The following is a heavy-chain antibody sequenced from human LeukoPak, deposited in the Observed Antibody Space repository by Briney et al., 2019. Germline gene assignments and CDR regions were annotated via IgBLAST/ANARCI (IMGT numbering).Heavy chain of an antibody. Sequence: SETLSLTCTVSGGSISSYYWSWIRQPPGQGLEWIGYIYYSGSTNYNPSLKSRVTISVDTSKNQFSLKLSSVTAADTAVYYCAREYYYGSGSPFDYWGQGTLVTVSS. CDR2: IYYSGST. J-gene: IGHJ4*02. CDR3: AREYYYGSGSPFDY. V-gene: IGHV4-59*01. D-gene: IGHD3-10*01. CDR1: GGSISSYY.